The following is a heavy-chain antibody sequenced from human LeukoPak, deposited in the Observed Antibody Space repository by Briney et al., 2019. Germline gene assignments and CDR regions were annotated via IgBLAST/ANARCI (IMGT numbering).Heavy chain of an antibody. J-gene: IGHJ4*02. CDR2: VNTDGTAT. D-gene: IGHD6-19*01. CDR3: ARAGWFHFDY. Sequence: GSLRLSCSTSGFTFNNYWMHWVRQAPGKGLVWVARVNTDGTATNYADSMKGRFTISRDNAENTLFLQMNSLGAEDTAVYYCARAGWFHFDYWGQGTLVTVSS. V-gene: IGHV3-74*01. CDR1: GFTFNNYW.